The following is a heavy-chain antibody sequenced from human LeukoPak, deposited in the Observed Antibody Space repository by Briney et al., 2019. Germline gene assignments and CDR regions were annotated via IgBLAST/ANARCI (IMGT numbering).Heavy chain of an antibody. CDR1: GGSISSTNYY. V-gene: IGHV4-61*05. CDR2: IYYSGST. J-gene: IGHJ4*02. D-gene: IGHD6-13*01. Sequence: SETLSLTCTVSGGSISSTNYYWGWIRQPPGKGLEWIGYIYYSGSTNYNPSLKSRVTISVDTSKNQFSLKLSSVTAADTAVYYCARSSSWYERGYFDYWGQGTLVTVSS. CDR3: ARSSSWYERGYFDY.